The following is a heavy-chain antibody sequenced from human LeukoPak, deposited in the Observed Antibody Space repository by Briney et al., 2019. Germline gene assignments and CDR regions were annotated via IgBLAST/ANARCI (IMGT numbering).Heavy chain of an antibody. J-gene: IGHJ6*02. D-gene: IGHD6-13*01. CDR2: IKQDGSEK. Sequence: GGSLRLSCAASGFTFSSYWMSWVRQAPGKGLEWVANIKQDGSEKYYVDSVKGRFTISRDNAKNSLYLQMNSLRAEDTAVYYCARDFGGIAAAAEYYYYYYGMDVWGQGTTVTVSS. CDR1: GFTFSSYW. V-gene: IGHV3-7*03. CDR3: ARDFGGIAAAAEYYYYYYGMDV.